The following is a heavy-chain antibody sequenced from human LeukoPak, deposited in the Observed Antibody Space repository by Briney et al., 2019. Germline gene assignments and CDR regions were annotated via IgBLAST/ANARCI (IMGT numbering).Heavy chain of an antibody. CDR1: GYTFTGYY. CDR2: INPNSGGT. D-gene: IGHD3-22*01. J-gene: IGHJ4*02. Sequence: ASVKLSCKSSGYTFTGYYMHWARHAPGQGLEWMGWINPNSGGTNYAQKFQGRVTMTRDTSISTAYMELSRLRSDDTAVYYCASHLYYYDSSGYYPLWGQGTLVTVSS. V-gene: IGHV1-2*02. CDR3: ASHLYYYDSSGYYPL.